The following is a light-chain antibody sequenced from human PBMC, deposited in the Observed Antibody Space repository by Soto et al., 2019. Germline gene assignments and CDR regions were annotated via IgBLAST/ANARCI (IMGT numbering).Light chain of an antibody. Sequence: QVTQYASLLPPAGGERGSRRWRASQGISQYVAWYQQKPGKAPKLLVYAAVVLQDGVPSRFSGTGSATEFILIISGLQPEDFATYYCQQYNSYPITFGQGTRLEIK. CDR1: QGISQY. CDR3: QQYNSYPIT. CDR2: AAV. J-gene: IGKJ5*01. V-gene: IGKV1-16*01.